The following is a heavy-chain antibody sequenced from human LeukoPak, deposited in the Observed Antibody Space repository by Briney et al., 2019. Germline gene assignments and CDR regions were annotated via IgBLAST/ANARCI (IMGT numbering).Heavy chain of an antibody. J-gene: IGHJ4*02. CDR1: GFTFSSYG. Sequence: GGSLRLSCAASGFTFSSYGMHWVRRAPGKGLEWVAFTQSDGNNKYYADSVKGRFTISRDNSKNTLYLQMNSLRGEDTAVYYCASKVNTGYWGQGTLVTVSS. D-gene: IGHD4-17*01. V-gene: IGHV3-30*02. CDR3: ASKVNTGY. CDR2: TQSDGNNK.